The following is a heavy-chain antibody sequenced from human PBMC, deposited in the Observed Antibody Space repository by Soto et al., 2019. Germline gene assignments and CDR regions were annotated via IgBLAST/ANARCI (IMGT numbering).Heavy chain of an antibody. D-gene: IGHD3-3*01. CDR3: ARMGDFWSGPGELDP. V-gene: IGHV4-39*01. CDR2: VYYNGFT. J-gene: IGHJ5*02. CDR1: GGSISSSSYY. Sequence: SETLSLTCTVSGGSISSSSYYWGWNRQPPGKGLEWIGSVYYNGFTYYNTSLKSRVTISVDTSKNQFSLKLTSVTAADTAVYYSARMGDFWSGPGELDPWGQGTLVTVSS.